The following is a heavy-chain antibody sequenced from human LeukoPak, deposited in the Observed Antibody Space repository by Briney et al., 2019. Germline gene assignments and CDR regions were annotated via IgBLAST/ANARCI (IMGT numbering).Heavy chain of an antibody. CDR3: ARAGQWELLPDY. J-gene: IGHJ4*02. CDR1: GYTLTELS. CDR2: FDPEDGET. D-gene: IGHD1-26*01. Sequence: ASVKVSCKVSGYTLTELSMHWVRQAPGKGLEWMGGFDPEDGETIYAQKFQGRVTMTEDTSTDTAYMELSSLRSDDTAVYYCARAGQWELLPDYWGQGTLVTVSS. V-gene: IGHV1-24*01.